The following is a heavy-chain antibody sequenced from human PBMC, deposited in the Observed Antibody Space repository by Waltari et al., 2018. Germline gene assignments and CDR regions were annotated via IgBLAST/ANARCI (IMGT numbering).Heavy chain of an antibody. Sequence: QLQESGPGLVESSGPLSLTCTVSGDSISSLSWWTWVRQPPGKGLEWIGEVFQSGSANYSPSLKSRVTLSVDKSTNQFFLTLNSVTAADTAMYYCAKISLHREGYSWGQGTLVTV. CDR1: GDSISSLSW. V-gene: IGHV4-4*02. CDR2: VFQSGSA. D-gene: IGHD2-15*01. J-gene: IGHJ4*02. CDR3: AKISLHREGYS.